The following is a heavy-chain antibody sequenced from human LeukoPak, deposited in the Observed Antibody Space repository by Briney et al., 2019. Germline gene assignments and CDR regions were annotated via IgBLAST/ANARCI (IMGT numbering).Heavy chain of an antibody. Sequence: GGSLRLSCAASGFTFSNSWMRWVRQAPGKGLEWVGRIKSKTDGGTTDYAAPVKGRFTISRDDSKNTLHLQMNSLKTEDTAVYYCTTEGSGWDAFDFMRQGTMPTVSS. CDR3: TTEGSGWDAFDF. J-gene: IGHJ3*01. D-gene: IGHD6-25*01. V-gene: IGHV3-15*01. CDR1: GFTFSNSW. CDR2: IKSKTDGGTT.